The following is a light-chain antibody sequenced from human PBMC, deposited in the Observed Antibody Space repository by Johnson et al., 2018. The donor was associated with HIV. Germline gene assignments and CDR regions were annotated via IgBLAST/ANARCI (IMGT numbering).Light chain of an antibody. CDR1: ALPKKF. CDR3: YSTDNSGNHRGL. J-gene: IGLJ1*01. Sequence: VLTQPPSVSVSPGQAATITCSGDALPKKFAYWFQQKSGQAPVLVIYEDNKRPSGIPERFSGSSSGTMATLTISGAQMEDEADYFCYSTDNSGNHRGLFGTGTKVTVI. CDR2: EDN. V-gene: IGLV3-10*01.